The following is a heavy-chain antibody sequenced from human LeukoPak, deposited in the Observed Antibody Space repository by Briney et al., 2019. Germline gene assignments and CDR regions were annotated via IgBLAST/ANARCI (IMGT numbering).Heavy chain of an antibody. CDR2: INFSEST. V-gene: IGHV4-39*01. D-gene: IGHD3-10*01. J-gene: IGHJ4*02. Sequence: TSETLSLTCTVSGDSISSTSYYWGWIRQPPGKGLEWIGNINFSESTSYNPSLKSRVTISVDSSNNQFSLRLSSVTAADTAVYYCSRRTYGSGRTDYWGQGILVTVSS. CDR3: SRRTYGSGRTDY. CDR1: GDSISSTSYY.